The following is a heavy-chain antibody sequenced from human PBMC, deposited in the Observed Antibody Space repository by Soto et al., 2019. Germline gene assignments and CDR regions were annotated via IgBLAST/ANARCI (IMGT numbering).Heavy chain of an antibody. V-gene: IGHV3-7*03. Sequence: QPGGSLRLSCAASGFTFSSYWMSWVRQAPGKGLEWVANIKQDGSEKYYVDSVKGRFTISRDNAKNPLYLQMNSLRAEDTAVYYCARDLVGITIFGVSGGGTDVWGQGTTVTVSS. D-gene: IGHD3-3*01. CDR1: GFTFSSYW. CDR2: IKQDGSEK. J-gene: IGHJ6*02. CDR3: ARDLVGITIFGVSGGGTDV.